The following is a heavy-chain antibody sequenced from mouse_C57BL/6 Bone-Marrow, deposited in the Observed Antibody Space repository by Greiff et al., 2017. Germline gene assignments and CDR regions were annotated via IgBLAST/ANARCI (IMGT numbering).Heavy chain of an antibody. J-gene: IGHJ4*01. D-gene: IGHD4-1*01. CDR1: GFSLTSYG. V-gene: IGHV2-2*01. Sequence: VQVVESGPGLVQPSQSLSITCTVSGFSLTSYGVHWVRQSPGKGLEWLGVIWSGGSTDDNAAFISRLSISKDNSKSQVFFKMNSLQADDTAIYYCARNWGGAMDYWGQGTSVTVSS. CDR2: IWSGGST. CDR3: ARNWGGAMDY.